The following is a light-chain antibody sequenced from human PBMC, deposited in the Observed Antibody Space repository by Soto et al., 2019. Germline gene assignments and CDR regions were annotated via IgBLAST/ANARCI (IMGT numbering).Light chain of an antibody. Sequence: DLTECPGTLTLSPGERATLSCRASQSVSSSYLAWYQQKPGQAPRLLIYGASSRATGIPDRFSGSGSGTDFTLTISRLEPEDFAVYYCPQSRTFGQGTKVDIK. V-gene: IGKV3-20*01. J-gene: IGKJ1*01. CDR1: QSVSSSY. CDR2: GAS. CDR3: PQSRT.